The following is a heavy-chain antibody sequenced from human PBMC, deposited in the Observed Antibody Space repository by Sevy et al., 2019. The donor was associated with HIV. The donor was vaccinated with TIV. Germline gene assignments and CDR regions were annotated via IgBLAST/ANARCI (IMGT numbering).Heavy chain of an antibody. CDR1: GYTLTEYF. J-gene: IGHJ3*02. CDR3: ARETGSDAFDI. V-gene: IGHV1-2*04. CDR2: INPNNGAT. Sequence: ASVKVSCKASGYTLTEYFIHWVRQAPGQGLEWMGWINPNNGATNYAQNFQDWVTMTRDTSISTVYMEMRRLRFDDTAMYYWARETGSDAFDIWGQGTMVTVSS.